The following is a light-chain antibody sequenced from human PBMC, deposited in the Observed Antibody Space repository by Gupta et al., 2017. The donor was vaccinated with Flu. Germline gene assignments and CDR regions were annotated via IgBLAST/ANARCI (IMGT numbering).Light chain of an antibody. V-gene: IGLV3-1*01. CDR3: QAWDSNTLVV. J-gene: IGLJ2*01. Sequence: PGKTASVTCSGDRGGDKYASWYQQKPGQSPVLVIYEDRKRTAGIPDRFSGSNSGNTATLTISGTQVMEEADYYCQAWDSNTLVVFGGGTKLTVL. CDR2: EDR. CDR1: RGGDKY.